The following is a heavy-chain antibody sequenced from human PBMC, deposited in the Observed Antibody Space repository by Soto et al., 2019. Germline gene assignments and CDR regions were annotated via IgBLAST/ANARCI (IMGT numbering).Heavy chain of an antibody. CDR3: ARDLGTYRPENLYSSREHFDY. Sequence: QVQLVESGGGVVQPGRSLRLSCVASGFTFSSYGMHWVRRAPGKGLEWVSVIWHDGSKVYYLDAVKGRFTISRDNSKNTVYLQMNSLRAEETAVYYCARDLGTYRPENLYSSREHFDYWGQGTLVTVSS. D-gene: IGHD3-10*01. CDR2: IWHDGSKV. J-gene: IGHJ4*02. V-gene: IGHV3-33*01. CDR1: GFTFSSYG.